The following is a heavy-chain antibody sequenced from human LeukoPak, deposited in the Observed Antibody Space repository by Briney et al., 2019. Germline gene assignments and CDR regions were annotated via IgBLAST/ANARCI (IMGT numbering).Heavy chain of an antibody. CDR1: GGSISIYY. V-gene: IGHV4-59*01. D-gene: IGHD6-13*01. Sequence: SETLSLTCTVSGGSISIYYWSWIRQPPGKGLEWIGYIYYSGSTNYNPSLKSRVTISVDTSKNQFSLKLSSVTAADTAVYYCARGQYSSSWYFPNWFDPWGQGTLVTVSS. CDR2: IYYSGST. J-gene: IGHJ5*02. CDR3: ARGQYSSSWYFPNWFDP.